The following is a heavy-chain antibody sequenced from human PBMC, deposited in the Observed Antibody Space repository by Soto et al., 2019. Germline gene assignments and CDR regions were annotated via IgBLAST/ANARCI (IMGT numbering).Heavy chain of an antibody. CDR2: ISYTGDT. D-gene: IGHD1-26*01. Sequence: PSETLSLTCSVSGDSVSSDRYFWTWIRQPPGKGLEWIAYISYTGDTNYNPSLKSRVTISVDTSRNQFSLTLTSVTAADTAVYFCARIVVGATVDLWGQGSLVTVPS. V-gene: IGHV4-61*01. CDR1: GDSVSSDRYF. J-gene: IGHJ5*02. CDR3: ARIVVGATVDL.